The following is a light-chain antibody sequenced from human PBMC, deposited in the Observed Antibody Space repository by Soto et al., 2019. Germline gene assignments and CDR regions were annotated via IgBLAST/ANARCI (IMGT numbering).Light chain of an antibody. V-gene: IGLV2-23*01. CDR1: SSDIGSYNL. Sequence: QSVLTQPASVSGSPGQSITISCTGTSSDIGSYNLVSWYQHHPGNAPKLMIYEGSKRPSGVSNRFSGSKSGNTASLTIPGLQAEDEADYYCCSYAGTTLFGGGTKLTVL. CDR2: EGS. CDR3: CSYAGTTL. J-gene: IGLJ2*01.